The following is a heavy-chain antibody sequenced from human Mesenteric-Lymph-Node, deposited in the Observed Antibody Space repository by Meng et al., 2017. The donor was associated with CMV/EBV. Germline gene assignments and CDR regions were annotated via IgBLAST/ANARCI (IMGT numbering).Heavy chain of an antibody. CDR1: GFTFSGYR. D-gene: IGHD2-2*01. CDR2: ISSTGSYI. J-gene: IGHJ6*02. Sequence: GESLKISCAASGFTFSGYRMSWVRQAPGTGLEWVSSISSTGSYIYYANSVRGRFTISRDNAKNSLYLQMNSLRAEDTAIYYCARRDIVVVPTATYYYGMDVWGQGTTVTVSS. CDR3: ARRDIVVVPTATYYYGMDV. V-gene: IGHV3-21*04.